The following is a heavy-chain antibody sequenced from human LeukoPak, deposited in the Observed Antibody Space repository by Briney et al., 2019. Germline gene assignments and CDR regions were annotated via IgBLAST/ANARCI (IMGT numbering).Heavy chain of an antibody. CDR3: TRGAASFYYFDQ. J-gene: IGHJ4*02. CDR1: GGSISTYY. Sequence: PPETLSLTCTVSGGSISTYYWNWIRQPPGKGLEWIGYIYHSGSTNYNPSLQSRVTISVDTSKNQFSLKLSSVTATDTAVYYCTRGAASFYYFDQWAQGTPVTVSS. D-gene: IGHD2-2*01. CDR2: IYHSGST. V-gene: IGHV4-59*01.